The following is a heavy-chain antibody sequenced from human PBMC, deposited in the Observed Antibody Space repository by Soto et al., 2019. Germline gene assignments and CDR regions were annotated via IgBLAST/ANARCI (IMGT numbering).Heavy chain of an antibody. CDR2: IWYDVSNK. Sequence: SLRLPWTSSEVPFRGYGMHWVRPAPGKGVEWVAVIWYDVSNKNYADSVKGRFTISIDNSKNTLYLQMNSRRAKDTAVEDGAGRVDKRGGEAFDRWGQGSGVTVS. V-gene: IGHV3-33*01. J-gene: IGHJ3*02. D-gene: IGHD3-16*01. CDR1: EVPFRGYG. CDR3: AGRVDKRGGEAFDR.